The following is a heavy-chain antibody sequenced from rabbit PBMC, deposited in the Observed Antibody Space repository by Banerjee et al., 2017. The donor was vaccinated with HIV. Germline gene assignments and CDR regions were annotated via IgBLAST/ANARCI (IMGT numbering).Heavy chain of an antibody. CDR2: IDPVFGSI. V-gene: IGHV1S7*01. CDR1: GFDFSSYY. J-gene: IGHJ6*01. D-gene: IGHD8-1*01. CDR3: SRELVVVLMGLGYYGMDL. Sequence: QLKETGGGLVQPGGSLTLSCKASGFDFSSYYMSWVRQAPGKGLEWIGYIDPVFGSIHYASWVNGRFTISDHNAQNTLYLQLNSLTAADTATYFCSRELVVVLMGLGYYGMDLWGQGTLVTVS.